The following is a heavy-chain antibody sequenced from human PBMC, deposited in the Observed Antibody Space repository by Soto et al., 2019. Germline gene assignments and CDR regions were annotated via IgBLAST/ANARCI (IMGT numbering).Heavy chain of an antibody. CDR2: ISYDGSNK. J-gene: IGHJ4*02. CDR3: ARNSGKYHGPIDY. CDR1: GFTFSHYG. Sequence: QVQLVESGGGVVQPGRSLRLSCAASGFTFSHYGIHWVRQAPGKGLEWLAVISYDGSNKHYEDSVKGRFTVSRDNSKNTLHLQMNSLRAEDTAVYFYARNSGKYHGPIDYWGQGTLVTVSS. V-gene: IGHV3-30*03. D-gene: IGHD1-26*01.